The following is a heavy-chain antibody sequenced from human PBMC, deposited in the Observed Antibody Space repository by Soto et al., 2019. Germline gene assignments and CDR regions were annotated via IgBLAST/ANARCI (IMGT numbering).Heavy chain of an antibody. D-gene: IGHD3-22*01. Sequence: GSQRLSCAASGFTFSSYAMSWVRQAPGKGPEWVSAISGSGGSTYYADSVKGRFTISRDNSKNTLYLQMNSLRAEDTAVYYCAKDRSTMIVVVPAADAFDIWGQGTMVTVSS. CDR2: ISGSGGST. J-gene: IGHJ3*02. V-gene: IGHV3-23*01. CDR3: AKDRSTMIVVVPAADAFDI. CDR1: GFTFSSYA.